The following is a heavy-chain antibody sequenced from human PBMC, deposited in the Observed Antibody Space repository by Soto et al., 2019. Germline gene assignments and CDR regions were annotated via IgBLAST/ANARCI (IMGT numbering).Heavy chain of an antibody. CDR2: IYYSGST. J-gene: IGHJ3*02. CDR1: GGSISSSSYY. V-gene: IGHV4-39*01. CDR3: ARQSDAIVVVVAATAAFDI. Sequence: SQTLSLTCTVSGGSISSSSYYWGWIRQPPGKGLEWIGSIYYSGSTYYNPSLKSRVTISVDTSKNQFSLKLSSVTAADTAVYYCARQSDAIVVVVAATAAFDIWGQGTMVTVSS. D-gene: IGHD2-15*01.